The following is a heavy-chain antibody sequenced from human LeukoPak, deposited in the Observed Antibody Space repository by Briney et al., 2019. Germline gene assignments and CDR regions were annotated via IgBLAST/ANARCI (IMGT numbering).Heavy chain of an antibody. CDR2: IIPIFGTA. CDR3: ARDQTLYCSSTSCYAEGLLH. V-gene: IGHV1-69*13. CDR1: GGTFSSYA. Sequence: SVKVSCKASGGTFSSYAISWVRQAPGQGLEWMGGIIPIFGTANYAQKFQGRVTITADESTSTAYMELSSLRSEDTAVYYCARDQTLYCSSTSCYAEGLLHWGQGTLVTVSS. J-gene: IGHJ4*02. D-gene: IGHD2-2*01.